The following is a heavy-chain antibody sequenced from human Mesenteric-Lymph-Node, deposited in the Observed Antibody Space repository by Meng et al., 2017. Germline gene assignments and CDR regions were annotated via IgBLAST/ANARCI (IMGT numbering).Heavy chain of an antibody. V-gene: IGHV3-21*01. Sequence: GESLKISCAASGFTFSSYSMNWVRQAPGKGLEWVSSISSSSSYIYYADSVKGRFTISRDNAKNSLYLQMNSLRAEDTAVYYCAREVSSETRASPDYWGQGTLVTVSS. CDR2: ISSSSSYI. CDR3: AREVSSETRASPDY. CDR1: GFTFSSYS. J-gene: IGHJ4*02.